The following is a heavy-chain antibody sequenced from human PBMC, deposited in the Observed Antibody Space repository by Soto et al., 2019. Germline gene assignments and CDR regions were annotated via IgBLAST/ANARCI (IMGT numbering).Heavy chain of an antibody. CDR1: CVSITNNSFS. D-gene: IGHD5-12*01. V-gene: IGHV4-39*01. CDR2: IYHTGGT. J-gene: IGHJ6*02. CDR3: ARQVATISYYYYGLDI. Sequence: ETXSLTFIFSCVSITNNSFSWGWIRQPPGKGLEWIGTIYHTGGTHYNPSLKSRLTMSVDTSNDQFSMTLNSLTAADTAVYYCARQVATISYYYYGLDIWGQGTTVTVSS.